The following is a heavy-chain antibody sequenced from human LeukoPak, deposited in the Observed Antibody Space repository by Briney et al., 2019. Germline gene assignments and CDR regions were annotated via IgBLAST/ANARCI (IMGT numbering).Heavy chain of an antibody. J-gene: IGHJ5*02. CDR3: ARGLIAVAGTHWFDP. V-gene: IGHV4-38-2*02. Sequence: PSETLSLTCTVSGYSISSGYYWGWIRQPPGKGPEWIGSIYHSGSTYYNPSLKSRVTISVDTSKNQFSLKLSSVTAADTAVYYCARGLIAVAGTHWFDPWGQGTLVTVSS. CDR1: GYSISSGYY. D-gene: IGHD6-19*01. CDR2: IYHSGST.